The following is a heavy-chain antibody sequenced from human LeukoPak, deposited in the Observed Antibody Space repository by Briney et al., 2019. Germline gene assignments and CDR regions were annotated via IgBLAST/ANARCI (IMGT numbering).Heavy chain of an antibody. CDR3: ARGGHRQKEF. CDR1: GFSFSSYW. Sequence: GGSLRLSCAASGFSFSSYWMHWVRQSPGKGLEWVAIIKPDGSDKYYVDSVKGRFTVSRDNAKNSLYLQMSSLRVEDTAVYYCARGGHRQKEFWGQGTLVTVSS. J-gene: IGHJ4*02. V-gene: IGHV3-7*01. D-gene: IGHD3-10*01. CDR2: IKPDGSDK.